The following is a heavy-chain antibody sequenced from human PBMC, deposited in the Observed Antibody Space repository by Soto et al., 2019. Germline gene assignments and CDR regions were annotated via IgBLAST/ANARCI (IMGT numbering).Heavy chain of an antibody. CDR3: ARERGGDYYDSSGYYCDY. J-gene: IGHJ4*02. V-gene: IGHV1-69*08. CDR1: GGTFSSYT. Sequence: QVQLVQSGAEVKKPGSSVKVSCKASGGTFSSYTISWVRQAPGQGLEWMGRIIPILGIANYAQKFQGRVTITADXXTXTXFMELSSLRSEDTAVYYCARERGGDYYDSSGYYCDYWGQGTLVTVSS. CDR2: IIPILGIA. D-gene: IGHD3-22*01.